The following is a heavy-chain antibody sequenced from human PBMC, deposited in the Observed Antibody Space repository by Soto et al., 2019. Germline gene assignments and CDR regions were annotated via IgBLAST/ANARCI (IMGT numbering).Heavy chain of an antibody. D-gene: IGHD5-18*01. CDR3: ARDPFRGYSYAYFDY. CDR1: GFTFSNYG. J-gene: IGHJ4*02. Sequence: GGSLRLSCAASGFTFSNYGMHWVRQAPGKGLEWAAVIWYDGSNKYYADSVKGRFTISRDSSKNTLYLQMNSLRAEDTAVYYCARDPFRGYSYAYFDYWGQGTLVTVSS. V-gene: IGHV3-33*01. CDR2: IWYDGSNK.